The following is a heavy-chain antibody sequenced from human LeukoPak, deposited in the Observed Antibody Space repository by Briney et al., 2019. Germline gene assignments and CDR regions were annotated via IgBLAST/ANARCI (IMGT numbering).Heavy chain of an antibody. V-gene: IGHV1-69*06. CDR1: GGTFSSYA. D-gene: IGHD6-19*01. CDR3: ARDLGLVRTGYFDY. J-gene: IGHJ4*02. Sequence: SVKVSCKASGGTFSSYAISWVRQAPGQGLEWMGRIIPIFGTANYAQKFQGRVTITADKSTSTAYIELSSLRSEDTAVYYCARDLGLVRTGYFDYWGQGTLVTVSS. CDR2: IIPIFGTA.